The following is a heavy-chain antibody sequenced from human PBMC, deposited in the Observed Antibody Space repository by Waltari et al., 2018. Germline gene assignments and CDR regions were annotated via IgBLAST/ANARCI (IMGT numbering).Heavy chain of an antibody. CDR3: ARGDIAVAGPFDY. Sequence: QVQLQQWGAGLLKPSETLSLTCAVYGGSFSGYYWSWIRQPPGKGLEWIGEINHSGSTNDNPSLKSRVTISVDTSKNQFSLKLSSVTAADTAVYYCARGDIAVAGPFDYWGQGTLVTVSS. J-gene: IGHJ4*02. D-gene: IGHD6-19*01. CDR2: INHSGST. CDR1: GGSFSGYY. V-gene: IGHV4-34*01.